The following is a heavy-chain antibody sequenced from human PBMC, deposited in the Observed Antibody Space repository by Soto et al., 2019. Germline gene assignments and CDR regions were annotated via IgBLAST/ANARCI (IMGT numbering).Heavy chain of an antibody. D-gene: IGHD1-26*01. CDR2: IYHSGST. CDR3: ARDRLGSGSYDY. V-gene: IGHV4-30-2*01. CDR1: GGSISSSTYS. J-gene: IGHJ4*02. Sequence: ASETLSLTCAVSGGSISSSTYSWNWIRQPPGKGLEWIGYIYHSGSTSYNPSLNSRVTISVDRSKNQFSLRLNSVTAADTAVYYCARDRLGSGSYDYWGQGTLVTVSS.